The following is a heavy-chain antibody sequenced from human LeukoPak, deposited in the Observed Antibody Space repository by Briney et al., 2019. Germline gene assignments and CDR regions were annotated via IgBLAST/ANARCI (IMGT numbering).Heavy chain of an antibody. Sequence: SETLSLTCTVSGDSISSYHWTWIRQPPGKALEWIGYVYYNGSTKYNPSLKSRVTISVDTSKNQFSLKMSSVTAADTAVYYCARDRAAGSDWLDPWSQGTLVTVSS. CDR1: GDSISSYH. J-gene: IGHJ5*02. CDR2: VYYNGST. V-gene: IGHV4-59*01. D-gene: IGHD3-10*01. CDR3: ARDRAAGSDWLDP.